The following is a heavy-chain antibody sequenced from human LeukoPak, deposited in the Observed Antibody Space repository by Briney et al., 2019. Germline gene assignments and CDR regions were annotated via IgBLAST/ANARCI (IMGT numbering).Heavy chain of an antibody. CDR3: ARVGCSSTSCSTNYGMDV. D-gene: IGHD2-2*02. CDR1: GGSFSSYY. V-gene: IGHV4-59*01. Sequence: SETLSLTCTVSGGSFSSYYWSWIRQPPGKGLEWIGHIYYSGSTNYNPSLKSRVTISVDTSKNQFSLKVSSVTAADTAVYYCARVGCSSTSCSTNYGMDVWGQGTTVTVSS. CDR2: IYYSGST. J-gene: IGHJ6*02.